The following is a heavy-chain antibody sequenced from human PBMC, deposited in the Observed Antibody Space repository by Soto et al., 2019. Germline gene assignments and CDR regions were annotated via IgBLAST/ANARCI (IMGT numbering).Heavy chain of an antibody. V-gene: IGHV3-23*01. J-gene: IGHJ4*02. CDR1: EVKFGNYA. CDR3: ARIPHRYDALTGPGY. D-gene: IGHD3-9*01. CDR2: ISGSGGGT. Sequence: PVGPLRHSYGASEVKFGNYAVTWVRKTPGKGLECVSRISGSGGGTYYADSVKGRFTISRDNSENTLYLHLNSLRVEDTAIYYCARIPHRYDALTGPGYWGQGALVTVSS.